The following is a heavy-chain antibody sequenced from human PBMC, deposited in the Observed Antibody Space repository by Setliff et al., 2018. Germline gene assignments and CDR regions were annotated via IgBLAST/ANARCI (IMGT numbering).Heavy chain of an antibody. J-gene: IGHJ4*02. D-gene: IGHD6-13*01. CDR1: GYAFTNYY. CDR3: ARGGLAAAGRKGVFEH. V-gene: IGHV1-46*01. CDR2: INTGGGSA. Sequence: ASVKVSCKASGYAFTNYYMFWVRQAPGQGPEWMGTINTGGGSASIVDQFQGRVTMTRDTSTSTVYLELSSLTSEDTAIYYCARGGLAAAGRKGVFEHWGQGTLVTVSS.